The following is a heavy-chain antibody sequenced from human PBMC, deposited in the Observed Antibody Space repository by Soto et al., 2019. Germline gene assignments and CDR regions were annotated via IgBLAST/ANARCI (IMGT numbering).Heavy chain of an antibody. V-gene: IGHV1-18*04. J-gene: IGHJ5*02. CDR2: ISAYNDNT. CDR1: AYTCTGYG. CDR3: ARGHGSVVQNWFDP. D-gene: IGHD2-15*01. Sequence: ASVKVPCKASAYTCTGYGISWVRQAPGQGVQWMGWISAYNDNTNYAQKLQGRVTMTQDTSTSQASRALRSLRSADTAVYYCARGHGSVVQNWFDPWGQGTLVTVSS.